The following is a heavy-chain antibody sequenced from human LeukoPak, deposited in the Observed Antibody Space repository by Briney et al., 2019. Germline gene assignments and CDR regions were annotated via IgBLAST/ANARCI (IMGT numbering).Heavy chain of an antibody. CDR2: IYPGDSDT. Sequence: GGSLKISCKGSGYSFTSYWIGWVRQMPGKGLEWMGIIYPGDSDTRYSPSFQGQVTISADKSISTAYLQWSSLKASDTAMYYCAGRPYGGPRDLYYFDYWGQGTLVTVS. V-gene: IGHV5-51*01. J-gene: IGHJ4*02. CDR3: AGRPYGGPRDLYYFDY. D-gene: IGHD4/OR15-4a*01. CDR1: GYSFTSYW.